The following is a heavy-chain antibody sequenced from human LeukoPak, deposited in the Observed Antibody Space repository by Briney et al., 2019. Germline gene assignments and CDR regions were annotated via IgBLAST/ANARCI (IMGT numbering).Heavy chain of an antibody. V-gene: IGHV3-64*01. CDR1: GFTFSGHT. Sequence: GGSLRLSCVASGFTFSGHTMHWVRQAPGKGLEYVSAITSYGDNTYYANSVKGRFTISRDNSKNTLYLQMGSLRVEDTAVYYCARDEVGGPLKYWGQGILVTVSS. CDR2: ITSYGDNT. J-gene: IGHJ4*02. D-gene: IGHD1-26*01. CDR3: ARDEVGGPLKY.